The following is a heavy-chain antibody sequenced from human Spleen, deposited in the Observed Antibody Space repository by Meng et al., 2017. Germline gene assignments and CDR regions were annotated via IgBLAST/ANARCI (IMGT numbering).Heavy chain of an antibody. CDR3: ASFPLYSDYSGALDY. CDR1: GDSIANINYC. D-gene: IGHD3-22*01. CDR2: IFYSGST. J-gene: IGHJ4*02. V-gene: IGHV4-39*07. Sequence: SETLSLTCAVSGDSIANINYCWAWIRPPPGKGLEWIGTIFYSGSTYSSPSLKGRVTMSLDASKNQLSLTLSPVAAADTAIYYCASFPLYSDYSGALDYWGLGPLVTVSS.